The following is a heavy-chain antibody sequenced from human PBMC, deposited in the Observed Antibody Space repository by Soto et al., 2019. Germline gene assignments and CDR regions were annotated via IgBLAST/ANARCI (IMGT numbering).Heavy chain of an antibody. V-gene: IGHV4-59*11. J-gene: IGHJ4*01. Sequence: EILSLHCTVAGDSISSHYWAWIRQPPGKGLEYIGYIYYSGRTYYNPSLKSPVTISVDTSKNQFSLKLSSVTDADTAVYYCARGHLGITTTGTWYDFDYWGHGTLGTVSS. D-gene: IGHD2-15*01. CDR2: IYYSGRT. CDR1: GDSISSHY. CDR3: ARGHLGITTTGTWYDFDY.